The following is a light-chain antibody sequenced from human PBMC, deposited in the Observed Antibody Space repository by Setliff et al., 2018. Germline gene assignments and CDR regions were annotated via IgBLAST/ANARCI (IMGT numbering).Light chain of an antibody. J-gene: IGLJ1*01. Sequence: VLTQPPSASGTPGQRVTISCSGSSSNIGSNTVNWYQQLPGTAPKLLIYSNNQRPSGVPDRFSGSKSGTSASLAISGLQSEDEADYYCAAWDDSLNGSYVFGTGTRSPS. CDR1: SSNIGSNT. CDR3: AAWDDSLNGSYV. V-gene: IGLV1-44*01. CDR2: SNN.